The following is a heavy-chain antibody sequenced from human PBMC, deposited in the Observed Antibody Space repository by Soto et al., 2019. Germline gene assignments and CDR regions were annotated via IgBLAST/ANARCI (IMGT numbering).Heavy chain of an antibody. D-gene: IGHD2-2*01. CDR3: ARAGICSSNSCYPYDYYGMDV. Sequence: QVQLQESGPGLVKPSQTLSLTCTVSGGSISSGGYYWSWIRQHPGKGLEWIGYVDYSGSTYYNPSLNSRVTISVDNSKTQFYLKLSSVTAADTAVYYCARAGICSSNSCYPYDYYGMDVWGQGTTVTVSS. CDR1: GGSISSGGYY. V-gene: IGHV4-31*03. J-gene: IGHJ6*02. CDR2: VDYSGST.